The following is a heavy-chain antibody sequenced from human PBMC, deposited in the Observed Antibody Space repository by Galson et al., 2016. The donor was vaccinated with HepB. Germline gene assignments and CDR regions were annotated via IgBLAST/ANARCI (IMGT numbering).Heavy chain of an antibody. V-gene: IGHV3-15*01. CDR2: IKSKTDGGSI. Sequence: SLRLSCAASGFTFTNAWMSWVRQAPGKGLEWVGRIKSKTDGGSIEYAAVVKGRFTISRDDSKNTLYLPMTSMRTDDTAMYYCTTPTTGEWGQGTLVTVS. D-gene: IGHD3-16*01. J-gene: IGHJ4*02. CDR3: TTPTTGE. CDR1: GFTFTNAW.